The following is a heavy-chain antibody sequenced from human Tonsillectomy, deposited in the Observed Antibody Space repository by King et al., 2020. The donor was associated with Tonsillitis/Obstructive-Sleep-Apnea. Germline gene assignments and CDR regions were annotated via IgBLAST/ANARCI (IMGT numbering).Heavy chain of an antibody. D-gene: IGHD6-19*01. CDR2: ISGIGGAT. V-gene: IGHV3-23*04. Sequence: VQLVESGGGLVQPGGSLRLSCAASGFTFDNYAMNWVRQAPGKGLEWVSAISGIGGATYYADSLRGRFTISRDNSKNTLFLQMNSLRAEDTAVYYCAKGSVDRSGWFGHNWFDPWGQGTLVTVSS. CDR1: GFTFDNYA. CDR3: AKGSVDRSGWFGHNWFDP. J-gene: IGHJ5*02.